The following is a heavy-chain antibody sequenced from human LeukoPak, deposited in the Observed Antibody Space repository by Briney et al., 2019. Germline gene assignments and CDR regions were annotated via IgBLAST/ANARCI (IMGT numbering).Heavy chain of an antibody. CDR1: GGSISSGGYY. Sequence: SETLSLTCTVSGGSISSGGYYWSWIRQHPGKGLEWIGYIYYSGSTYYNPSLKSRVTISVDRSKNQFSLKLSSVTAADTAVYYCARVSYDFWSGSDYYYYMDVWGKGTTVTVSS. CDR3: ARVSYDFWSGSDYYYYMDV. CDR2: IYYSGST. D-gene: IGHD3-3*01. J-gene: IGHJ6*03. V-gene: IGHV4-31*03.